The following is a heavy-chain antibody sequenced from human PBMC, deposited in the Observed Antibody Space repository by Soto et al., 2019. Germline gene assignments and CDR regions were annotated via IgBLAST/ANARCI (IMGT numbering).Heavy chain of an antibody. CDR3: ARGVTITMIVVVPPSGNWFDP. CDR2: INHSGST. D-gene: IGHD3-22*01. Sequence: SETLSLTCAVYGGSFSGYYWSWIRQPPGKGLEWIGEINHSGSTNYNPSLKSRVTISVDTSKNQFSLKLSSVTAADTAVYYCARGVTITMIVVVPPSGNWFDPWGQGTLVTVSS. V-gene: IGHV4-34*01. CDR1: GGSFSGYY. J-gene: IGHJ5*02.